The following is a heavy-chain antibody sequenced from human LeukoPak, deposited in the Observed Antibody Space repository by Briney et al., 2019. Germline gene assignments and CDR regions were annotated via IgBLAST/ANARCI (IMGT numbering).Heavy chain of an antibody. CDR3: ARAPSAAALLFDY. J-gene: IGHJ4*02. V-gene: IGHV3-48*03. D-gene: IGHD6-13*01. Sequence: PGGSLRLSCAASAFTLSTYEMNWVRQAPGKGLEWISYISPSGTTISYADSVKGRFTISRDNAKDSLYLQMNSLRAEDTAVYYCARAPSAAALLFDYWGQGTLVTVSS. CDR1: AFTLSTYE. CDR2: ISPSGTTI.